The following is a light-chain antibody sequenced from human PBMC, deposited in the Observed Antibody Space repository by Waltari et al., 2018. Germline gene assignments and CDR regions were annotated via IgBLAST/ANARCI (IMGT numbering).Light chain of an antibody. CDR1: QSLLYNSNNKNY. CDR2: WAS. J-gene: IGKJ1*01. V-gene: IGKV4-1*01. Sequence: DIVMTQSPDSLAVSLGERATLNCKSSQSLLYNSNNKNYLAWYQQRPGQPPKLLLSWASNRESGVPDRFSGSGSGTDFTLTITSLQAEDVAFYYCQQYYTAPPTFGQGTKVEIK. CDR3: QQYYTAPPT.